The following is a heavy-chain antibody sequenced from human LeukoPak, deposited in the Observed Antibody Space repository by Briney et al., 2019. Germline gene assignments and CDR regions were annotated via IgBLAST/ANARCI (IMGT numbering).Heavy chain of an antibody. CDR2: IKQDGSEM. Sequence: GGSLRLSCAASGFNFRSYWMDWVRQAPGKGLEWVANIKQDGSEMYYVDSVKGRFTISRDNTKNSLFLHMSSLRAEDTAVYFCASSYFDNSLHAYDIWGQGTMVSVSS. J-gene: IGHJ3*02. V-gene: IGHV3-7*01. CDR3: ASSYFDNSLHAYDI. CDR1: GFNFRSYW. D-gene: IGHD3-22*01.